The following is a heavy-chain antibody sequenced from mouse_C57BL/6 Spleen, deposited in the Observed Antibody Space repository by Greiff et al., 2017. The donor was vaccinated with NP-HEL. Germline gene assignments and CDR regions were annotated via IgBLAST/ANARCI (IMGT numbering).Heavy chain of an antibody. CDR1: GFTFSSYA. CDR3: AADYDAAWFAY. Sequence: EVQGVESGGGLVKPGGSLKLSCAASGFTFSSYAMSWVRQTPEKRLEWVATISDGGSYTYYPDNVKGRFTISRDNAKNNLYLQMSHLKSEDTAMYYCAADYDAAWFAYWGQGTLVTVSA. V-gene: IGHV5-4*01. D-gene: IGHD2-4*01. CDR2: ISDGGSYT. J-gene: IGHJ3*01.